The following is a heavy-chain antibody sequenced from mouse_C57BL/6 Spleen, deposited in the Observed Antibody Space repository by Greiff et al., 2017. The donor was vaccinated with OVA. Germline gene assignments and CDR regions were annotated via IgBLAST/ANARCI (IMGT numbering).Heavy chain of an antibody. D-gene: IGHD1-1*01. CDR2: IDPSDSET. Sequence: QVQLQQPGAELVRPGSSVKLSCKASGYTFTSYWLHWVKQRPIQGLEWIGNIDPSDSETHYNQKFKDKATLTVDKSSSTAYMQRSSLTSEDSAVYYCARRYYGSRGAKTYYYAMDYWGQGTSVTVSS. J-gene: IGHJ4*01. CDR3: ARRYYGSRGAKTYYYAMDY. V-gene: IGHV1-52*01. CDR1: GYTFTSYW.